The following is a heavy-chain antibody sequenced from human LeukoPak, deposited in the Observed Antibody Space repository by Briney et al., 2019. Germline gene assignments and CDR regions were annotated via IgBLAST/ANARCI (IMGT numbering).Heavy chain of an antibody. CDR3: VRTQPRSRLLDR. CDR1: ELSVSDNY. Sequence: GGSLRLSCAASELSVSDNYMSWVRQAPGKGLEWVSILYSGGNTYYTDSVKGRFTISRDTSKNTLYLQMNSLRADDAAVYYCVRTQPRSRLLDRWGQGTLVTVSS. D-gene: IGHD1-26*01. CDR2: LYSGGNT. V-gene: IGHV3-53*01. J-gene: IGHJ5*02.